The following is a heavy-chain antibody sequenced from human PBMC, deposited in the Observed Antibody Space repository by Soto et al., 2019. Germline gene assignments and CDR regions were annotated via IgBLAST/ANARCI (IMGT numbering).Heavy chain of an antibody. CDR1: GFTFSSYG. V-gene: IGHV3-30*18. Sequence: GGSLRLSCAASGFTFSSYGMHWVRQAPGKGLEWVAVISYDGSNKYYADSVKGRFTISRDNSKNTLYLQMNSLRAEDTAVYYCAKGSNWNYGTYYYYMDVWGKGTTVTVSS. CDR3: AKGSNWNYGTYYYYMDV. D-gene: IGHD1-7*01. J-gene: IGHJ6*03. CDR2: ISYDGSNK.